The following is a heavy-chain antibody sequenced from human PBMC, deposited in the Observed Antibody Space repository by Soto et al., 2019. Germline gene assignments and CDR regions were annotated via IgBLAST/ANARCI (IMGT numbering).Heavy chain of an antibody. J-gene: IGHJ4*02. V-gene: IGHV3-33*01. D-gene: IGHD6-25*01. CDR3: ARDDGKAATSTGYFDY. CDR2: IWHDGFNK. Sequence: PGGSLRLSCAASGFTFSNYGMHWVRQAPGKGLEWVAVIWHDGFNKFYGDSVKGRFAISRDNSQNALYLQMSSLRADDTALYYCARDDGKAATSTGYFDYWGQGTPVTVSS. CDR1: GFTFSNYG.